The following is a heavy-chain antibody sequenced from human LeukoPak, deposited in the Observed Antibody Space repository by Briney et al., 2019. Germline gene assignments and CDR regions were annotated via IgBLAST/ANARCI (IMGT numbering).Heavy chain of an antibody. Sequence: PSETLSLTCTVSGGSISSYYWSWIRQPPGKGLEWIGYIYYSGSTNYNPSLKSRVTISVDTSKNQFSLKLSSVTAADTAVYYCARDHHVDKHFDYWGQGTLVTVSS. J-gene: IGHJ4*02. CDR1: GGSISSYY. V-gene: IGHV4-59*01. D-gene: IGHD1-14*01. CDR2: IYYSGST. CDR3: ARDHHVDKHFDY.